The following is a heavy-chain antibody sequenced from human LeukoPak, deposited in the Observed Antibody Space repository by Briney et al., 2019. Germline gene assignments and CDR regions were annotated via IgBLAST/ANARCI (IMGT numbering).Heavy chain of an antibody. J-gene: IGHJ4*02. CDR1: GYTFTSYG. CDR3: ARVSLDLDYSGYDWVSDY. Sequence: ASVKVSCKASGYTFTSYGISWVRQAPGQGLEWMGWISAYNGNTNYAQKLQGRVTMTTDTSTSTAYMELRSLRSDDTAVYYCARVSLDLDYSGYDWVSDYWGQGTLVTVSS. CDR2: ISAYNGNT. D-gene: IGHD5-12*01. V-gene: IGHV1-18*01.